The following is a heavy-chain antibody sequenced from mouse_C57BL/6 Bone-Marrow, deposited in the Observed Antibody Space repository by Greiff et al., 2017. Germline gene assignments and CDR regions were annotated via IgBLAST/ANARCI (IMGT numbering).Heavy chain of an antibody. J-gene: IGHJ2*01. V-gene: IGHV1-59*01. CDR1: GYTFTSYW. CDR2: IDPSDSYT. D-gene: IGHD2-2*01. CDR3: ARERGYDDGDFDY. Sequence: QVQLQQSGAELVRPGTSVKLSCKASGYTFTSYWMHWVKQRPGQGLEWIGVIDPSDSYTNYNQKFKGKATLTVDTSSSTAYMQLSSLTSEDSAVYYCARERGYDDGDFDYWGQGTTLTVSS.